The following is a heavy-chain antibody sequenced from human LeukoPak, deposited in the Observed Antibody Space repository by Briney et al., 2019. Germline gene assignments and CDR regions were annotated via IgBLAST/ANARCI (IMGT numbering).Heavy chain of an antibody. J-gene: IGHJ6*03. D-gene: IGHD2-2*02. CDR2: IYYSGTT. CDR3: ARTGYCSSASCYTASRPYYYYYMDV. Sequence: SETLSLTCSVSGGSISSYYWSWIRQPPGKGLEWIGYIYYSGTTNYNPSLKSRVTISVDTSKNQFSLKLSSVTAADTAVYYCARTGYCSSASCYTASRPYYYYYMDVWGKGTTVTVS. CDR1: GGSISSYY. V-gene: IGHV4-59*01.